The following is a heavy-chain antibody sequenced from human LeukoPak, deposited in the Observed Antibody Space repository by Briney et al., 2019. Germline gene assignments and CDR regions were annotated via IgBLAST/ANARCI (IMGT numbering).Heavy chain of an antibody. CDR1: GGSINSYY. V-gene: IGHV4-59*12. CDR3: ARELRNYYYYMDV. Sequence: SETLSLTCTVSGGSINSYYWSWIRQPPGKGLEWIGYMYYSGSTNYNPSLKSRVTMSVDTSKNQFSLKLSSVTAADTAVYYCARELRNYYYYMDVWGKGTTVTVSS. CDR2: MYYSGST. D-gene: IGHD2-15*01. J-gene: IGHJ6*03.